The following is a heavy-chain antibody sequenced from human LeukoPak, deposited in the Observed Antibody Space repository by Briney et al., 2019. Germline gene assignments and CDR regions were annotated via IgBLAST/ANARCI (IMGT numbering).Heavy chain of an antibody. CDR2: MNPNSGNT. V-gene: IGHV1-8*01. CDR3: AREKKYCSGGSCYSGYYYYMDV. D-gene: IGHD2-15*01. Sequence: ASVKVSCKASGYTFTSCDINWVRQATGQGLEWMGWMNPNSGNTGYAQKFQGGVTMTRNTSISTAYMELSSLRSEDTAVYYCAREKKYCSGGSCYSGYYYYMDVWGKGTTVTISS. J-gene: IGHJ6*03. CDR1: GYTFTSCD.